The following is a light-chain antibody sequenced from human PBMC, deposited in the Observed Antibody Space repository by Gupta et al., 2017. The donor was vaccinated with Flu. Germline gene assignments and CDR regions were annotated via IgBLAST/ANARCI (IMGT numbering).Light chain of an antibody. J-gene: IGKJ4*01. CDR3: QQRSNWLT. CDR1: QNVNNY. CDR2: DAS. Sequence: SPATLSLSPGERATLSCRASQNVNNYLAWYQQKPGQAPRLLIYDASNRATGVPARFSGSGSGTDFTLTSSSLDPEDFAVYYWQQRSNWLTFGGGTKVEIK. V-gene: IGKV3-11*01.